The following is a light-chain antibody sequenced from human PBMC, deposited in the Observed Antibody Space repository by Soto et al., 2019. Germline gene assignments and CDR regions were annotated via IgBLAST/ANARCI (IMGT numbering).Light chain of an antibody. CDR1: QSIDSD. V-gene: IGKV3-15*01. J-gene: IGKJ1*01. CDR3: QQYSRWRT. CDR2: GAS. Sequence: EIMMTQSPANVSVFPGERATLSCRASQSIDSDLAWYQQKPGHVPRLLIYGASTRATGVPARFSGSGSGTEFTLTIISLQSDDFEVYSGQQYSRWRTFGPGTKVEIK.